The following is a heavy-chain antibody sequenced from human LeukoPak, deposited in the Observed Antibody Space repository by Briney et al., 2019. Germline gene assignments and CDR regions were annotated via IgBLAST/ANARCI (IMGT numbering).Heavy chain of an antibody. CDR2: ISSSSSTI. Sequence: GGSLRLSCAASGFTFSSYSMNWVRQAPGKGLEWVSYISSSSSTIYYADSVKGRFTISRDNAKNSLYLQMNSLRAEDTAVYYCARDQEYSSSWFYYYYYGMDVWGQGTTVTVSS. CDR1: GFTFSSYS. CDR3: ARDQEYSSSWFYYYYYGMDV. D-gene: IGHD6-13*01. J-gene: IGHJ6*02. V-gene: IGHV3-48*04.